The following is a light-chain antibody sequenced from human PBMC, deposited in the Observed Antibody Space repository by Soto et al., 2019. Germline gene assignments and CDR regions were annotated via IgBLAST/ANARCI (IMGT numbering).Light chain of an antibody. Sequence: DIRMTQSPASLSASVGDRVTATCRASQNIDKYLHWYQQKPGKAPNLRIFSASILQSGVPSRFIGSGYETEFTLTISGLQPEHFATYYCQQTYSNSVTFGQGTKV. V-gene: IGKV1-39*01. J-gene: IGKJ1*01. CDR1: QNIDKY. CDR3: QQTYSNSVT. CDR2: SAS.